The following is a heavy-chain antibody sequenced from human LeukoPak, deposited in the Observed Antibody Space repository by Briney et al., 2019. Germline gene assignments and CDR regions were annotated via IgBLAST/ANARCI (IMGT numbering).Heavy chain of an antibody. CDR1: GGSLSSYC. V-gene: IGHV4-59*01. CDR2: ICYSGST. J-gene: IGHJ4*02. D-gene: IGHD6-13*01. CDR3: GAGTRQLGPEDY. Sequence: SETLSLTCTVSGGSLSSYCCSWIRQPPGKGLQWLGYICYSGSTNYNPSLKSRVTISVDTSKNQFSLRLSSVTAADTAVYYCGAGTRQLGPEDYWGQGTLVTVSS.